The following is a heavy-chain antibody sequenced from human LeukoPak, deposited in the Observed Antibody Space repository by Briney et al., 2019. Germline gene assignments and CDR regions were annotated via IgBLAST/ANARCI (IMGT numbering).Heavy chain of an antibody. Sequence: SVKVSCKASGGTFSSYTISWVRQAPGQGLEWMGRIIPILGIANYVQKFQGRVTITADKSTSTAYMELSSLRSEGTAVYYCAGPLGDTAMVDNSWGQGPLVTVSS. CDR2: IIPILGIA. D-gene: IGHD5-18*01. CDR1: GGTFSSYT. V-gene: IGHV1-69*02. J-gene: IGHJ4*02. CDR3: AGPLGDTAMVDNS.